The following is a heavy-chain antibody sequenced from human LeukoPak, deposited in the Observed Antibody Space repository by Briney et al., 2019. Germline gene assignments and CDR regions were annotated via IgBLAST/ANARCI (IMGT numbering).Heavy chain of an antibody. V-gene: IGHV3-48*04. Sequence: GGSLRLSCAVSGFTFSNYSVNWVRQAPGKGLEWVSFISGSSKIKYYADSVKGRFTISRDNAKDSLYLQMNSLRVEDTAVYYCARTVKWFGAGEAFDIWGQGTIVTVSS. J-gene: IGHJ3*02. D-gene: IGHD3-10*01. CDR2: ISGSSKIK. CDR1: GFTFSNYS. CDR3: ARTVKWFGAGEAFDI.